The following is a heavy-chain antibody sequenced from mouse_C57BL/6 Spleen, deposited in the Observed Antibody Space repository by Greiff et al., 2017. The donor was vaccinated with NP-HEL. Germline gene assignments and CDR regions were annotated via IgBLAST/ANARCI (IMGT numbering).Heavy chain of an antibody. J-gene: IGHJ1*03. CDR3: ARELTGTGFDV. D-gene: IGHD4-1*01. CDR1: GYTFTSYW. Sequence: QVQLQQPGAELVRPGSSVKLSCKASGYTFTSYWMAWVKQRPGQGLEWIGNIYPSDSETHYNQKFKDKATLTVDKSSSTAYMQLSSLTSEDSAVYYCARELTGTGFDVWGTGTTVTVSS. V-gene: IGHV1-61*01. CDR2: IYPSDSET.